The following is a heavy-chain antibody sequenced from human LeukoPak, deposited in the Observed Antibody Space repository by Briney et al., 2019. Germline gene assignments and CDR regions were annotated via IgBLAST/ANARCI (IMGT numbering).Heavy chain of an antibody. CDR1: GYTLTTYD. D-gene: IGHD2-2*01. CDR3: ANDCSSTSCTDY. V-gene: IGHV1-8*01. J-gene: IGHJ4*02. Sequence: ASVKVSCKASGYTLTTYDINWVRQAPGQGLEWMGWMNPNSGRTGYALKFQDRISITRNTSISTAYMELSSLESEDTAVYYCANDCSSTSCTDYWGQGTLVTVSS. CDR2: MNPNSGRT.